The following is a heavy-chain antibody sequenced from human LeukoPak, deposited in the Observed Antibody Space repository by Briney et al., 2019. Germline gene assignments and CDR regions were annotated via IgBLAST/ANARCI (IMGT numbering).Heavy chain of an antibody. CDR1: GGSISSGSYY. CDR2: IYTSGST. Sequence: SETLSLTCTVSGGSISSGSYYWSWIRQPAGKGLEWIGRIYTSGSTNYNPSLKSRVTISVDTSKNQFSLKLSSVTAADTAVYYCARSVGDSLLLWFGELFYFDYWGQGTLVTVSS. D-gene: IGHD3-10*01. V-gene: IGHV4-61*02. J-gene: IGHJ4*02. CDR3: ARSVGDSLLLWFGELFYFDY.